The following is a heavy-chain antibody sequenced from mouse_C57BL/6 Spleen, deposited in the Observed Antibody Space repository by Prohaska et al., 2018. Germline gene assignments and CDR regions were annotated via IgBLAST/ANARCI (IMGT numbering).Heavy chain of an antibody. V-gene: IGHV5-16*01. CDR3: ARVGYEEYFDV. J-gene: IGHJ1*03. CDR2: INYDGSSI. D-gene: IGHD2-2*01. CDR1: GFTFSDYY. Sequence: KLSCTASGFTFSDYYMAWVRQVSEKGLEWVANINYDGSSIYYLDSLKSRFIISRDNAKNILYLQMSSLKSEDTGTYYCARVGYEEYFDVWGTGTTVTVSS.